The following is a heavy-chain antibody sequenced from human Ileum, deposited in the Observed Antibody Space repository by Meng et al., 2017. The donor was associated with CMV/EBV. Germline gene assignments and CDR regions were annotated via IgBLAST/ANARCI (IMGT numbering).Heavy chain of an antibody. D-gene: IGHD2-2*02. J-gene: IGHJ4*02. V-gene: IGHV3-21*01. CDR3: ARDRCSSTSCYTEY. Sequence: SEFTFSSYSMTWVRQPPGKGLEWVSSISSSSSYIYYADSVKGRFTISRDNAKNSLYLQMNSLRAEDTAVYYCARDRCSSTSCYTEYWGQGTLVTVSS. CDR1: EFTFSSYS. CDR2: ISSSSSYI.